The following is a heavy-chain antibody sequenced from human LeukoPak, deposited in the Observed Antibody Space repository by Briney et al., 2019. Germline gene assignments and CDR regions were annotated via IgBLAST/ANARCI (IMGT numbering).Heavy chain of an antibody. CDR2: IYYSGST. CDR1: GGSISSGDYY. V-gene: IGHV4-30-4*08. Sequence: SETLSLTCTVSGGSISSGDYYWSWIRQPPGKGLEWIGYIYYSGSTYYNPSLKSRVTISVDTSKNQFSLKLSSVTAADTAVYYCAPYSGYGAFDYWGQGTLVTVSS. D-gene: IGHD5-12*01. CDR3: APYSGYGAFDY. J-gene: IGHJ4*02.